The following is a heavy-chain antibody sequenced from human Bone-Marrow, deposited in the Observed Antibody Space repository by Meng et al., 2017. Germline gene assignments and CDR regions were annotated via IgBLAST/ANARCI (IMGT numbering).Heavy chain of an antibody. CDR1: GYTFNSYD. Sequence: QVQLLQSWAEVKKPGASVKVSVKASGYTFNSYDINWVRQATGQGLEWMGWMNPNSGNTGYAQKFQGRVTMTRDTSISTAYMELSRLTSDDTAVYYCARGKDSSDYYIFASWGQGTLVTVSS. D-gene: IGHD6-25*01. J-gene: IGHJ4*02. V-gene: IGHV1-8*01. CDR2: MNPNSGNT. CDR3: ARGKDSSDYYIFAS.